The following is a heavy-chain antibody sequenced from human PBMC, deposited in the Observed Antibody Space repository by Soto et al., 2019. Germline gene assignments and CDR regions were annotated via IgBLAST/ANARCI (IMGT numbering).Heavy chain of an antibody. Sequence: QMQLVQSGPEVKKPGTSVKVSCKASGFTFTSSAVQWVRQARGQRLEWIGWIVVGSGNTNYAQKFQERVTITRDMSTSTAYMELSSLRSEDTAVYYCAADPDSSIAAPWGQGTLVTVSS. CDR1: GFTFTSSA. CDR3: AADPDSSIAAP. V-gene: IGHV1-58*01. CDR2: IVVGSGNT. D-gene: IGHD6-6*01. J-gene: IGHJ5*02.